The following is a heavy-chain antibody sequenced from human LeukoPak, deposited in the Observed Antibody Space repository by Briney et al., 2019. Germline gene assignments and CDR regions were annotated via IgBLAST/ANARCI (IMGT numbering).Heavy chain of an antibody. Sequence: SETLSLTCTVSGGSISSYYWSWIRQPPGKGLEWIGYIYYSGSTNYNPSLKSRGTISVDTSKNQFSLKLSSVTAADTAVYYCARAGRSISTSGYFDYWGQGTLVTVSS. D-gene: IGHD3-10*01. J-gene: IGHJ4*02. V-gene: IGHV4-59*01. CDR2: IYYSGST. CDR3: ARAGRSISTSGYFDY. CDR1: GGSISSYY.